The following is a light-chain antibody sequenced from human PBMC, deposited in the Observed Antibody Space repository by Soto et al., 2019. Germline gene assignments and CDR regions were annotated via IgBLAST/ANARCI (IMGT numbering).Light chain of an antibody. CDR3: SSYTSDNTLV. Sequence: QSALTQPASVSGSPGQSITISCSGTSSDVGGYNYVSWYQQYPGTAPKLMIYDVTHRPSGVSDRFSGSKSGNTASLTVSGLQAEDEADYYCSSYTSDNTLVFGGGTQLTVL. V-gene: IGLV2-14*01. CDR2: DVT. CDR1: SSDVGGYNY. J-gene: IGLJ3*02.